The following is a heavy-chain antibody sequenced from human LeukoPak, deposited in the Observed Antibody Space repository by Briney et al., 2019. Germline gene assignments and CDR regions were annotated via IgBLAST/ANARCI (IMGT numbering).Heavy chain of an antibody. CDR1: GFTFSSYG. CDR2: IRYDGSNK. CDR3: ANWDYYGSGPIDY. V-gene: IGHV3-30*02. Sequence: PGGSLRLSCAASGFTFSSYGMHWVRQAPGKGLEWVVFIRYDGSNKYYADSVKGRFTISRDNSKNTLYLQMNSLRAEDTAVYYCANWDYYGSGPIDYWGQGTLVTVSS. J-gene: IGHJ4*02. D-gene: IGHD3-10*01.